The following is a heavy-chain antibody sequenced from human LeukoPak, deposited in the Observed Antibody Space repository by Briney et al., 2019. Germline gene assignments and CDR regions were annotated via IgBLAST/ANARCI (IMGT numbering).Heavy chain of an antibody. CDR2: INQDGSER. V-gene: IGHV3-7*01. J-gene: IGHJ4*02. CDR1: GFTFGKYW. CDR3: ARDKSVYYDTSGSRFDY. Sequence: GGSLRLSCVASGFTFGKYWMSWVRQAPGKGLKWVANINQDGSERYYVDSVKGRFTISRDNAKSSLYLQMNSLRAEDTAVYYCARDKSVYYDTSGSRFDYWGQGTLVTVSS. D-gene: IGHD3-22*01.